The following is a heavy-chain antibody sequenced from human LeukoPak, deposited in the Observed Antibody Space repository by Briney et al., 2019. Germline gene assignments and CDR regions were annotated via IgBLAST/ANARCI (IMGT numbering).Heavy chain of an antibody. Sequence: PSETLSLTCAVYGGAFSGYYWNWVRQPPGKGLERIGEINHSGSTNYNPSLKSRVTISVDTSKKQFSLRLSSVTAADTAVYYCARGSTRNSGYYYVHNYFDYWGQGTLVTVSS. J-gene: IGHJ4*02. V-gene: IGHV4-34*01. D-gene: IGHD3-22*01. CDR1: GGAFSGYY. CDR3: ARGSTRNSGYYYVHNYFDY. CDR2: INHSGST.